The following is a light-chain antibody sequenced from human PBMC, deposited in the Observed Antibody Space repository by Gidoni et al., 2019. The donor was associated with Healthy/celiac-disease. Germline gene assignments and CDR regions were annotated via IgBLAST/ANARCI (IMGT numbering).Light chain of an antibody. CDR1: QSVSSN. CDR3: QQYNNWPPVT. V-gene: IGKV3-15*01. CDR2: GAS. J-gene: IGKJ5*01. Sequence: EIVMTQSPATLSMSPGERATLSCRASQSVSSNLAWYQQKPGQAPRLLTYGASTRATGIPARFSGSGSGTEFTLTISSLQSEDFAVYYCQQYNNWPPVTFGQGTRLEIK.